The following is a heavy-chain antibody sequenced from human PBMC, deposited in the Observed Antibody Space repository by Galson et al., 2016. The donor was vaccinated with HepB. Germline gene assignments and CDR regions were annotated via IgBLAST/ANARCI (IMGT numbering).Heavy chain of an antibody. CDR2: IDDTGST. CDR3: ARRFRYTYGPPYGMDV. J-gene: IGHJ6*02. CDR1: GGSISSTNW. Sequence: ETLSLTCAVSGGSISSTNWWSWVRQPPGQGLEWIGEIDDTGSTNYNPSLKSRVTISVDKSERQFSLKLRSVTAADTAVYYCARRFRYTYGPPYGMDVWGQGTTVTVSS. V-gene: IGHV4-4*02. D-gene: IGHD5-18*01.